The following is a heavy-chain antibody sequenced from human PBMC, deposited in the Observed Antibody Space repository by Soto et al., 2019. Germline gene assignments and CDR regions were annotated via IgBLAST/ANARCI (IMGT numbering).Heavy chain of an antibody. CDR2: IYWNDDK. J-gene: IGHJ6*02. CDR1: GFPLITRGEG. V-gene: IGHV2-5*01. D-gene: IGHD3-3*01. CDR3: PHSPYDFWSGDAAYYNTGMDV. Sequence: GPTLVNPTHTPQLTCTFSGFPLITRGEGVGWIRQPPGKALEWLALIYWNDDKRYSPSPKSXLTXXKDTSKYQVVLTRTNMDPVDTATYFCPHSPYDFWSGDAAYYNTGMDVWGHGTADTVSS.